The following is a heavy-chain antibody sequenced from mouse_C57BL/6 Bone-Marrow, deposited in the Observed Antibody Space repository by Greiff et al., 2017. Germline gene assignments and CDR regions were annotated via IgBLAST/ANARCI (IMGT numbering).Heavy chain of an antibody. CDR3: ARCEGQATWYFDY. Sequence: VQLVESGPELVKPGASVKLSCKASGYTFTSYWITWVKQRPGQGLEWIGDIYPGSGSTNYNEKFKSKATLTVDTSSSTAYMQLSSLTSEASAVYDCARCEGQATWYFDYWGQGTTLTVSS. CDR1: GYTFTSYW. V-gene: IGHV1-55*01. D-gene: IGHD3-2*02. CDR2: IYPGSGST. J-gene: IGHJ2*01.